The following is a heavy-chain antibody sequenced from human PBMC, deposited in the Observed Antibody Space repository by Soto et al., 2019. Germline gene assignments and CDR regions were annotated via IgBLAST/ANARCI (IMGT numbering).Heavy chain of an antibody. CDR3: ARVRLAGMVDY. CDR1: GYTFTSYG. J-gene: IGHJ4*02. D-gene: IGHD6-19*01. Sequence: VASVKVSCKASGYTFTSYGISWVRQAPGQGLEWMGWISSYNGNTNYAQKLQGRVTMTTDTSTSTAYMELRSLRSDDTAVYYCARVRLAGMVDYWGQGTLVTVSS. CDR2: ISSYNGNT. V-gene: IGHV1-18*01.